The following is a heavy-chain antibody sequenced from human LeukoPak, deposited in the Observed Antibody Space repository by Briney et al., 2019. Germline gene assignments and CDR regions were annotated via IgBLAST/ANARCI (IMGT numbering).Heavy chain of an antibody. Sequence: SETLSLTCTVSGGSISSYYWSWIRQPPGKGLEWIGYIYYSGSTNYNPSLKSRVTISVDTSKNQFSLKLSSVTAADTAVYYCARVGAYYGSAINWFDPWGQGTLVTVSS. J-gene: IGHJ5*02. CDR2: IYYSGST. CDR3: ARVGAYYGSAINWFDP. CDR1: GGSISSYY. V-gene: IGHV4-59*01. D-gene: IGHD3-10*01.